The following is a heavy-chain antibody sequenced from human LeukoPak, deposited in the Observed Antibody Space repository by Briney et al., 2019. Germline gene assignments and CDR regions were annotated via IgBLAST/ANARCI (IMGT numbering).Heavy chain of an antibody. J-gene: IGHJ3*02. CDR1: GFTFDDYA. V-gene: IGHV3-43*02. Sequence: GGSLRLSCAASGFTFDDYAMHWVRHAPGKGLEWVSLISRDGGSTYYADSVKGRFTISRDNSKNSLYLQMNSLRTEDTALYYCAKLNSGAFDIWGQGTMVTVSS. CDR2: ISRDGGST. D-gene: IGHD2/OR15-2a*01. CDR3: AKLNSGAFDI.